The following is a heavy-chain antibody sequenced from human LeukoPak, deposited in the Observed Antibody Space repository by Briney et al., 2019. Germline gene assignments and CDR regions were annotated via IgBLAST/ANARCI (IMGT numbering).Heavy chain of an antibody. CDR1: GGSFSGYY. V-gene: IGHV4-34*01. D-gene: IGHD3-9*01. CDR2: INHSGST. CDR3: ARGAYYDILTGYSAAFDI. Sequence: SETLSLTCAVYGGSFSGYYWSWIRQPPGKGLEWIGEINHSGSTSYSPSLKSRVTISVDPSKSQFSLKLSSVTAADTAVYYCARGAYYDILTGYSAAFDIWGQGTMVTVSS. J-gene: IGHJ3*02.